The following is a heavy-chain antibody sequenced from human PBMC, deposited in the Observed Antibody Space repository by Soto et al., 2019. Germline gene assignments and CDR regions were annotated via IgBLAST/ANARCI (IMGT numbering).Heavy chain of an antibody. J-gene: IGHJ3*02. CDR1: GGSSISNY. Sequence: LETLPHTCIVSGGSSISNYWSWIRQPPGKGLEWIGYVFYSGSTKYNPSLKTRVTISIDTSKNQFSLRLNSVTAADTAVYYGARGPGGGSLGAFDIWGQGTMVTVSS. V-gene: IGHV4-59*01. D-gene: IGHD3-16*01. CDR2: VFYSGST. CDR3: ARGPGGGSLGAFDI.